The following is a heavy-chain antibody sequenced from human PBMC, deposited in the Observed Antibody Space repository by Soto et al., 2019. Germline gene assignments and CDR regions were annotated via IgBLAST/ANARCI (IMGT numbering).Heavy chain of an antibody. V-gene: IGHV3-23*01. J-gene: IGHJ4*02. D-gene: IGHD2-21*02. CDR2: ISGSGGST. CDR1: GFTFSSYA. Sequence: EVQLLESVGGLVQPGGSLRLSCAASGFTFSSYAMSWVRQAPGKGLEWVSAISGSGGSTYYADSVKGRFTISRDNSKNTLYLQMNSLRAEDTAVYYCAKSSAVVTARTIDYWGQGTLVTVSS. CDR3: AKSSAVVTARTIDY.